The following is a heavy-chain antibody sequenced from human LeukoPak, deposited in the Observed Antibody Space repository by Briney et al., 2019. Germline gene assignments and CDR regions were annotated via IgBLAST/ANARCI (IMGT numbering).Heavy chain of an antibody. J-gene: IGHJ6*02. Sequence: GGSLRLSCAASGFTFSSYGMHCVRQAPGKGPEWVAVIWYDGSNKYYADSVKGRFTISRDNSKNTLYLQMNSLRAEDTAVYYCARDGNIAVAGLYYYYGMDVWGQGTTVTVSS. CDR3: ARDGNIAVAGLYYYYGMDV. V-gene: IGHV3-33*01. CDR2: IWYDGSNK. D-gene: IGHD6-19*01. CDR1: GFTFSSYG.